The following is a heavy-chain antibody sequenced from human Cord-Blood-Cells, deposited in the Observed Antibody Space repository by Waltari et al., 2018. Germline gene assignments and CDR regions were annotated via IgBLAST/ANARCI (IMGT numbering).Heavy chain of an antibody. V-gene: IGHV1-24*01. Sequence: QVQLVQSGAEVKKPGASVKVSCKVSGYTLTELSMHWVRQAPGKGLEWMGGLVPEDGERIYAQKFQGRVTMTEDTATDTAYMELSSLRSEDTAVYYCATLGSYHDAFDIWGQGTMVTVSS. CDR3: ATLGSYHDAFDI. CDR2: LVPEDGER. D-gene: IGHD1-26*01. CDR1: GYTLTELS. J-gene: IGHJ3*02.